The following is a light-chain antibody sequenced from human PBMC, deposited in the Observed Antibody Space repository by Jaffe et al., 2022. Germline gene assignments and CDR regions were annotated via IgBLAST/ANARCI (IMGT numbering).Light chain of an antibody. CDR1: QGINNN. Sequence: DIQMTQSPSSLSASVGDRVTISCRASQGINNNLAWYQQKPGKVPKLLICAASILQSGVPSRFSGSGSGSDFSLTISSLQPEDVATYYCQTYNSAPWTFGQGTKVEIK. CDR2: AAS. V-gene: IGKV1-27*01. J-gene: IGKJ1*01. CDR3: QTYNSAPWT.